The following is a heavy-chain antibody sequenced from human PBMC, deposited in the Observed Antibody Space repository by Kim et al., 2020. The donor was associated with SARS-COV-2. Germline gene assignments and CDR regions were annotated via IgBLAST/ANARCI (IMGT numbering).Heavy chain of an antibody. CDR3: ARDLATSNDALDI. D-gene: IGHD1-26*01. J-gene: IGHJ3*02. Sequence: YNPSLEIRISISMDTSKNHFSLKMSSVTAADTAVYFCARDLATSNDALDIWGQGTMVTVSS. V-gene: IGHV4-31*02.